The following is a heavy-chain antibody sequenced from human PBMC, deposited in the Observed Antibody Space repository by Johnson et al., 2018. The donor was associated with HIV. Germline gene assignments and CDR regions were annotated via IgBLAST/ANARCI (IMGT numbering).Heavy chain of an antibody. Sequence: VQLVESGGGVVQPGRSLRLSCAASGFTFSSYAMSWVRQAPGKGLEWVSAISGSGGITYYADSVKGRFTISRDNSKNTLYLQMNSLKTEDTAVYYCTRSIAATGRDALDIWGQGTMVTVSS. D-gene: IGHD6-13*01. CDR3: TRSIAATGRDALDI. V-gene: IGHV3-23*04. J-gene: IGHJ3*02. CDR2: ISGSGGIT. CDR1: GFTFSSYA.